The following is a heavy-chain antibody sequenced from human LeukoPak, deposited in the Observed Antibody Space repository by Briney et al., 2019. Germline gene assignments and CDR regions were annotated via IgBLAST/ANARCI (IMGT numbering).Heavy chain of an antibody. J-gene: IGHJ5*02. D-gene: IGHD3-9*01. CDR3: ARDVSIGNYDILTGVGWFDP. Sequence: ASVKVSCKASGYTFTSYYMHWVRQAPGQGLEWMGIINPSGGSTSYAQKFQGRVTMTRDMSTSTVYMELSSLRSEDTAVYYCARDVSIGNYDILTGVGWFDPWGQGTLVTVSS. CDR1: GYTFTSYY. CDR2: INPSGGST. V-gene: IGHV1-46*01.